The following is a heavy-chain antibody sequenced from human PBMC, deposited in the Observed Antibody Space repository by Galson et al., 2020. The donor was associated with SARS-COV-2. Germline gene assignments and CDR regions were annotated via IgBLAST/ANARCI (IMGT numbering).Heavy chain of an antibody. J-gene: IGHJ5*02. Sequence: ASVKVSCKISEYTLSELSMHWVRQAPGKGLEWMGGFDPEDGETIYAQKFQGRVTMTEDTSTDTAYMERSSLRSEDTAVYYCSTVLTRGTWFDPWGQGTLVTVSS. V-gene: IGHV1-24*01. CDR2: FDPEDGET. CDR3: STVLTRGTWFDP. CDR1: EYTLSELS. D-gene: IGHD3-3*01.